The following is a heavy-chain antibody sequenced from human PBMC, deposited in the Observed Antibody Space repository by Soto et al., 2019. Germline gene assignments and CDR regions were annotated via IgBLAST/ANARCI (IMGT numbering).Heavy chain of an antibody. CDR2: IYYSGST. Sequence: SETLSLTCTVSGGSVSSGSYYWSWIRQPPGKGLEWIGYIYYSGSTNYNPSLKSRVTISVDTSKNQFSLKLSSVTAADTAVYYCARSWVGANWFDPWGQGTLVTVSS. CDR1: GGSVSSGSYY. CDR3: ARSWVGANWFDP. V-gene: IGHV4-61*01. D-gene: IGHD3-16*01. J-gene: IGHJ5*02.